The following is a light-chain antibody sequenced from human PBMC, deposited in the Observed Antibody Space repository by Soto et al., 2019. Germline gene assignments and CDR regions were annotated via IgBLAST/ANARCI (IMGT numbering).Light chain of an antibody. V-gene: IGKV3-20*01. CDR2: GAS. CDR1: QSVTSNY. CDR3: QQYNNWWT. J-gene: IGKJ1*01. Sequence: EIVLTQSPGTLSSSPGERVTLSCRASQSVTSNYLAWYQQKPGQSPRLLIFGASIRDTGLPDRFSGGGSGTDFTLTISRLEPEDFAVYYCQQYNNWWTFGQGTKVEIK.